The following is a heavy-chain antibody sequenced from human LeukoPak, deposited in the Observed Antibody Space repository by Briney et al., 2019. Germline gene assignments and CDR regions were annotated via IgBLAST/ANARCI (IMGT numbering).Heavy chain of an antibody. CDR1: GYTFTSYG. V-gene: IGHV1-18*01. J-gene: IGHJ4*02. CDR2: ISAYNGNT. D-gene: IGHD3-9*01. CDR3: ARDRPGGLRYFDWLSY. Sequence: ASVKVSCKASGYTFTSYGISWVRQAPGQGLEWMGWISAYNGNTSYAQKLQGRVTMTTDTSTSTAYMERRSLRSDDTAVYYCARDRPGGLRYFDWLSYWGQGTLVTVSS.